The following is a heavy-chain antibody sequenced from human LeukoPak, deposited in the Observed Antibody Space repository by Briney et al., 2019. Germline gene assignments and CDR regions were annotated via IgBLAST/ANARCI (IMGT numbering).Heavy chain of an antibody. CDR2: IKSKTDGGTT. CDR1: GFTFSNAW. D-gene: IGHD4-11*01. J-gene: IGHJ4*02. CDR3: AKDWLTDDCSNRY. Sequence: GGSLRLSCAASGFTFSNAWMSWVRQAPGKGLEWVGRIKSKTDGGTTDYAAPVKGRFTISRDDSKNTLYLQMNSLRAEDTAVYYCAKDWLTDDCSNRYWGQGTLVTASS. V-gene: IGHV3-15*01.